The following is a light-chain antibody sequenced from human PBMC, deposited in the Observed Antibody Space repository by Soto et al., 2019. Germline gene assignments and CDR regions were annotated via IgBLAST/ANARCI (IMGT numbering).Light chain of an antibody. CDR3: QHYRSSPLT. J-gene: IGKJ4*01. CDR2: GAS. V-gene: IGKV3-20*01. CDR1: QSVSSN. Sequence: EIVMTQSPATLSVSPGERVTLSCRASQSVSSNLAWYQQKVGQAPRLLIYGASNRTTGIPDRFSGSGSGTDFTLTISSLEHEDVAVYYCQHYRSSPLTFGGGTKVEIK.